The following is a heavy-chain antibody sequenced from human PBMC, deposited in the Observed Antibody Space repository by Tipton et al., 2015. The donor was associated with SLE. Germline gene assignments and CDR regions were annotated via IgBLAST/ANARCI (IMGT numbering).Heavy chain of an antibody. J-gene: IGHJ4*02. D-gene: IGHD3-22*01. CDR1: GFTFDDYA. Sequence: SLRLSCAASGFTFDDYAMHWVRQAPGKGLEWVSGISWNSGSIGYADSVKGRFTISRDNSKNTLYLQMNSLRAEDTAVYYCAKTSGFYDSSPGYWGQGTLVTVSS. CDR3: AKTSGFYDSSPGY. V-gene: IGHV3-9*01. CDR2: ISWNSGSI.